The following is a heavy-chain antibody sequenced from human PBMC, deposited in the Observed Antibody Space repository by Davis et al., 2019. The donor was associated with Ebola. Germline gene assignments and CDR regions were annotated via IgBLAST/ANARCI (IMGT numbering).Heavy chain of an antibody. J-gene: IGHJ6*04. Sequence: GESLKISCAASGFTFSSFWMSWVRQAPGKGLEWVASIKQDGGEKYYVDSVRDRFTISRDNAKNTLYLQMDSLRAEDTAAYFCARGNYHGMDVWGKGTTLTVSS. V-gene: IGHV3-7*04. CDR2: IKQDGGEK. CDR3: ARGNYHGMDV. CDR1: GFTFSSFW.